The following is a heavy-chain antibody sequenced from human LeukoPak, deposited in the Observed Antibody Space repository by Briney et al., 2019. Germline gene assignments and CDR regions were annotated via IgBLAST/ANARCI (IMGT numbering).Heavy chain of an antibody. Sequence: PGGSLRLSCAASGFTFNSYAMSWVRQAPGKGLEWVSGISGSGGITYYADSVKGRFTISRDNSKNTLYLQMNSLRAEDTAVYYCAKDGMATITYLDYWGQGTLVTVSS. CDR1: GFTFNSYA. CDR2: ISGSGGIT. CDR3: AKDGMATITYLDY. D-gene: IGHD5-24*01. J-gene: IGHJ4*02. V-gene: IGHV3-23*01.